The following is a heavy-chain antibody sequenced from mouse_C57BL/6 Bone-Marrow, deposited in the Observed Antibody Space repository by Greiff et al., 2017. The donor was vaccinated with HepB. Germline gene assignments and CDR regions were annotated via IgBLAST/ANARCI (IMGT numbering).Heavy chain of an antibody. V-gene: IGHV3-6*01. CDR3: ARGRLLFDY. J-gene: IGHJ2*01. CDR2: ISYDGSN. Sequence: EVKLVESGPGLVKPSQSLSLTCSVTGYSITSGYYWNWIRQFPGNKLEWMGYISYDGSNNYNPSLKNRISITRDTSKNQFFLKLNSVTTEDTATYYCARGRLLFDYWGQGTTLTVSS. D-gene: IGHD1-1*01. CDR1: GYSITSGYY.